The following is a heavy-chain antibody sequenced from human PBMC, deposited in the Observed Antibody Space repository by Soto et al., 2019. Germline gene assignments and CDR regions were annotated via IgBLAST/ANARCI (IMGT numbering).Heavy chain of an antibody. Sequence: GGSLRLSCAASGFTVSSNYMSWVRQAPGKGLEWVSVIYSGGSTYYADSVKGRFTISRDNSKNTLYLQMNSLRAEDTAVYYCATLLMVRGYFDYWGQGTLVTVSS. CDR1: GFTVSSNY. CDR2: IYSGGST. J-gene: IGHJ4*02. CDR3: ATLLMVRGYFDY. V-gene: IGHV3-53*01. D-gene: IGHD3-10*01.